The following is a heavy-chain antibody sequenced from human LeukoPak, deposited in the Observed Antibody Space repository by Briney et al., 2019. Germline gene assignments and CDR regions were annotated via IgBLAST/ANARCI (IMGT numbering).Heavy chain of an antibody. Sequence: PSETLSLTRTVSGGSITSGSYYWSWIRQPAGKGLEWIGRIYTSGSTNYNPSLKSRVTISVDTSKNQFSLKLSSVTAADTAVYYCARDLGVVTSWYFDLWGRGTLVTVSS. D-gene: IGHD2-21*02. CDR1: GGSITSGSYY. CDR3: ARDLGVVTSWYFDL. CDR2: IYTSGST. V-gene: IGHV4-61*02. J-gene: IGHJ2*01.